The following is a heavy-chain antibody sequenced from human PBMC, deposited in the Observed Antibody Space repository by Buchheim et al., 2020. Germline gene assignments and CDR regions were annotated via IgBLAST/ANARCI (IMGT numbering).Heavy chain of an antibody. D-gene: IGHD2-21*02. V-gene: IGHV1-46*01. J-gene: IGHJ4*02. CDR3: ARDAPCGGDCYPDY. CDR2: INPSGGST. CDR1: GYTFTSFY. Sequence: QVQLVQSGAEVKKPGASVKVSCKASGYTFTSFYIHWVRQAPGQGLEWMGIINPSGGSTSYAQKFQGRVTMTRDTSTSTAYMDLSRLRSDDTAVYYCARDAPCGGDCYPDYWGQGTL.